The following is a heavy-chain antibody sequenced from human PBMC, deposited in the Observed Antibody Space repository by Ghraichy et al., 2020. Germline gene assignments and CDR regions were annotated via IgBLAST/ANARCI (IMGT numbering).Heavy chain of an antibody. V-gene: IGHV3-23*01. CDR1: GFTFSSYA. CDR2: ISGSST. D-gene: IGHD3-10*01. J-gene: IGHJ4*02. Sequence: GGSLRLSCAASGFTFSSYAMSWVRQAPGKGLEWVSTISGSSTYYTDSVKGRFTISRDNSKNTLYLQMNSLRAEDTAVYYCAKDSTYYGSGLDYWGQGTLVTVSS. CDR3: AKDSTYYGSGLDY.